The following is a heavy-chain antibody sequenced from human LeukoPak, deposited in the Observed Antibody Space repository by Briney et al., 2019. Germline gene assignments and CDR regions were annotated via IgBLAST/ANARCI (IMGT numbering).Heavy chain of an antibody. Sequence: PGGSLRLSCAASGFTFSSYWMSCVRQAPGKGLEWVANIKKVGSEKYYVDSVKGRVTISRDNAKTSLYLQMNSLRAEDTAVYYCARHLSGITGYPYGRGIGYWGQGTLVTVSS. D-gene: IGHD1-14*01. J-gene: IGHJ4*02. V-gene: IGHV3-7*01. CDR3: ARHLSGITGYPYGRGIGY. CDR1: GFTFSSYW. CDR2: IKKVGSEK.